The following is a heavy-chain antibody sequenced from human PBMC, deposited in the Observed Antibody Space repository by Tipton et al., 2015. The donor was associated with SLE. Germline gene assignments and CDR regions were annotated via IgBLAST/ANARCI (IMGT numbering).Heavy chain of an antibody. CDR3: ATSLNYYDSSGPKD. V-gene: IGHV4-34*01. CDR2: INHSGST. J-gene: IGHJ3*01. CDR1: GGSFSDYY. D-gene: IGHD3-22*01. Sequence: GLVKPSETLSLICAVYGGSFSDYYWSWIRQPPGKGLEWIGEINHSGSTNYNPSLKSRVTISVDTSKNQFSLKMTSMTAADTAVYYCATSLNYYDSSGPKDWGQGTMVTVSS.